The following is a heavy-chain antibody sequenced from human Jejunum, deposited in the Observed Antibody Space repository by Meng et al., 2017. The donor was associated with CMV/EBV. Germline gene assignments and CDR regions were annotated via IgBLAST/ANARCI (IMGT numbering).Heavy chain of an antibody. J-gene: IGHJ4*02. CDR2: VSYSGST. CDR1: RGSFSYNS. D-gene: IGHD3-10*01. CDR3: ARWSGSGSYPFADY. Sequence: VSRGSFSYNSWSWIRQSARKGLEWIGSVSYSGSTNYNPSLKSRVSISMDTSENQFSLKVTSVTAGDTAVYYCARWSGSGSYPFADYWGQGTLVTVSS. V-gene: IGHV4-59*01.